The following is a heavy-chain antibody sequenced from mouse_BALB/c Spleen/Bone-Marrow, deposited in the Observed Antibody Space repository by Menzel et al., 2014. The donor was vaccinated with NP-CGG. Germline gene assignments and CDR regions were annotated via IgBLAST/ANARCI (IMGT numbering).Heavy chain of an antibody. Sequence: VQLQQSGPELVKPGASMNISCKTSGYTFTDNTIHWVKQSQRKSLEWIGSINPNIGGSTYNQNFKDKATLTVDKSSXTAYMGLRSLTSEDSAVYYCARSVHFDYWGQGSTLTVSS. CDR1: GYTFTDNT. V-gene: IGHV1-18*01. CDR3: ARSVHFDY. CDR2: INPNIGGS. J-gene: IGHJ2*01.